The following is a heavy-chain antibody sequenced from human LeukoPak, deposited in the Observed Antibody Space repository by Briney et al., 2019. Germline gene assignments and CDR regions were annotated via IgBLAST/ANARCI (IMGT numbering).Heavy chain of an antibody. CDR3: AELGITMIGGV. CDR1: GYTFTKSY. J-gene: IGHJ6*04. Sequence: ASVKVSCKASGYTFTKSYIHWVRQAPGQRLEWMGLINPGGDNTNYAQNFQGRVTMTRDTSISTAYMELSRLRSDDTAVYYCAELGITMIGGVWGKGTTVTISS. V-gene: IGHV1-46*01. D-gene: IGHD3-10*02. CDR2: INPGGDNT.